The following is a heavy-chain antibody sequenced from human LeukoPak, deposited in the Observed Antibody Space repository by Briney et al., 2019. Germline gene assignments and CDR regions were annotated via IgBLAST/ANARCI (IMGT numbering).Heavy chain of an antibody. D-gene: IGHD5-12*01. J-gene: IGHJ6*02. CDR2: ISYDGSNK. V-gene: IGHV3-30-3*01. CDR1: GFTFSSYA. Sequence: PGGSLRLSCAASGFTFSSYAMHWVRQAPGKGLEWVAVISYDGSNKYYADSVKGRFTISRDNSKNTLYLQMNSLRAEDTAVYYCARDANTVWWLLSEVALDVWGQGTTVTVSS. CDR3: ARDANTVWWLLSEVALDV.